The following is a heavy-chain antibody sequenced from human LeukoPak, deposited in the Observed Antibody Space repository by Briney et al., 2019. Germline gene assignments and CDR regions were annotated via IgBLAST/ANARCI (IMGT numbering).Heavy chain of an antibody. Sequence: PSETLSLTCAVYGGSFSDYYWSWIRQPPGKGLEWIGEINHSGSTNYNPSLKSRVTISVDTSKNQFSLKLSSVTAADTAVYYCARGWLGDYGLDYWGQGTLVTVSS. CDR3: ARGWLGDYGLDY. J-gene: IGHJ4*02. V-gene: IGHV4-34*01. CDR1: GGSFSDYY. D-gene: IGHD4-17*01. CDR2: INHSGST.